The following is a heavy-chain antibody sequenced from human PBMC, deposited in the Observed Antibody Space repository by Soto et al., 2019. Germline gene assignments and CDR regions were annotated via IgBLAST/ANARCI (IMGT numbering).Heavy chain of an antibody. Sequence: GASVKVSCKASGYTFTSYGISWVGQAPGRGLEWMGWMSAYNGNTNYAQKLQGRVTMTTDTSTSTAYMELRSLRSDDTAVYYCARQPRRLYYYDPTSGFDYLGQGTLVTASS. CDR2: MSAYNGNT. J-gene: IGHJ4*02. CDR1: GYTFTSYG. D-gene: IGHD3-22*01. V-gene: IGHV1-18*04. CDR3: ARQPRRLYYYDPTSGFDY.